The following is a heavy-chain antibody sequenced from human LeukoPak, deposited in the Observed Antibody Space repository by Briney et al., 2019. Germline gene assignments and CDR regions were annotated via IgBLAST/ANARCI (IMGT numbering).Heavy chain of an antibody. D-gene: IGHD2-2*02. CDR3: ARAPYCSSTSCYTWGLDY. Sequence: SQTLSLTCTVSGGSISSGGYYWSWIRQPPGKGLEWIGYIYHSGSTYYNPSLKSRVTISVDRSKNQFSLKLSSVTAADTAVYYCARAPYCSSTSCYTWGLDYWGQGTLVTVSS. J-gene: IGHJ4*02. CDR2: IYHSGST. CDR1: GGSISSGGYY. V-gene: IGHV4-30-2*01.